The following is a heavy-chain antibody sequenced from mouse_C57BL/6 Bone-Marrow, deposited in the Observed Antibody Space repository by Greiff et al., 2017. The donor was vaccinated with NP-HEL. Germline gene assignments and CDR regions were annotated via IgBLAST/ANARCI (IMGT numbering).Heavy chain of an antibody. Sequence: EVQGVESGGGLVQPKGSLKLSCAASGFSFNTYAMNWVRQAPGKGLEWVARIRSKSNNYATYYADSVKDRFTISRDDSESMLYLQMNNLKTEDTAMYYCVRITTREAYWGQGTLVTVSA. CDR2: IRSKSNNYAT. CDR3: VRITTREAY. CDR1: GFSFNTYA. J-gene: IGHJ3*01. D-gene: IGHD1-1*01. V-gene: IGHV10-1*01.